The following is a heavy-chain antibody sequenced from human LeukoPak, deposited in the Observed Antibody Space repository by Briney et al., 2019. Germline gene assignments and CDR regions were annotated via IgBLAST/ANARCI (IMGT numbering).Heavy chain of an antibody. J-gene: IGHJ4*02. CDR2: IYTTGST. D-gene: IGHD6-13*01. CDR3: ARVLSKSSWYLDY. Sequence: SETLSLTCTVSGGSISSGSYYWSWIRQPAGKGLEWIGRIYTTGSTNYNPSLKSRVTMSVDTSKNQFSLKLSSVTAADTAVYYCARVLSKSSWYLDYWGQGTLVTVSS. V-gene: IGHV4-61*02. CDR1: GGSISSGSYY.